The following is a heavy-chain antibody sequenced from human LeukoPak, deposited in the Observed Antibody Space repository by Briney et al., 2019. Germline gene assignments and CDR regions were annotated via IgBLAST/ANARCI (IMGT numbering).Heavy chain of an antibody. CDR2: IYYSGST. V-gene: IGHV4-59*01. D-gene: IGHD6-13*01. CDR3: AREVLEIAAAGPYNNWIDP. J-gene: IGHJ5*02. Sequence: SETLSLTCTVSGGSISSYYWSWVRQPPGKGLEWIGYIYYSGSTNYNPSLKSRVTISVDTSKNQFSLKLSSVTAADTAVYYCAREVLEIAAAGPYNNWIDPWGQGTLVTVSS. CDR1: GGSISSYY.